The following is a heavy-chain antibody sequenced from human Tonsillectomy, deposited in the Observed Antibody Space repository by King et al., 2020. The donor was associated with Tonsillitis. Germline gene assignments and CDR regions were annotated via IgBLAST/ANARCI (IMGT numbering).Heavy chain of an antibody. J-gene: IGHJ5*02. CDR3: ARADARPYYDFWSGYYTSTSDNWFDP. Sequence: VQLVESGGGVVQPGRSLRLSCAASGFTFSSYAMHWVRQAPGKGLEWVAVISYDGSNKYYADSVKGRFTISRDNSKNTLYLQMNSLRAEDTAVYYCARADARPYYDFWSGYYTSTSDNWFDPWGQGTLVTVSS. CDR2: ISYDGSNK. V-gene: IGHV3-30*04. CDR1: GFTFSSYA. D-gene: IGHD3-3*01.